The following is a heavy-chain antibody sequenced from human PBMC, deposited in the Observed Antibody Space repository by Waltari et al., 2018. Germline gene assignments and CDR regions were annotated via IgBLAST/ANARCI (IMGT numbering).Heavy chain of an antibody. Sequence: QVQLQELGPGLVKPSETLSLTCTVSGGSISSYYWSWNRQPPGKGLEWIGYIYYSGSTNYNPSLKSRVTISVDTSKNQFSLKLSSVTAADTAVYYCARFIVVVPAPKGYFDYWGQGTLVTVSS. D-gene: IGHD2-2*01. CDR1: GGSISSYY. CDR2: IYYSGST. J-gene: IGHJ4*02. V-gene: IGHV4-59*01. CDR3: ARFIVVVPAPKGYFDY.